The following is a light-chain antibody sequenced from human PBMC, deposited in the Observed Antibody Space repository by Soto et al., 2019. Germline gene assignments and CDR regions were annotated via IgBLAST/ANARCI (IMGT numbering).Light chain of an antibody. CDR1: QSVRSTY. J-gene: IGKJ5*01. V-gene: IGKV3-20*01. Sequence: EIVLAQSPGILSLSPGERATLSCRASQSVRSTYLAWYQQKPGQAPRLLIHGASSRATGIPDRFSGSGSGTDFTLTISRLEPEDFSVYYCQYYSRSFSITFGQGTRLEIK. CDR3: QYYSRSFSIT. CDR2: GAS.